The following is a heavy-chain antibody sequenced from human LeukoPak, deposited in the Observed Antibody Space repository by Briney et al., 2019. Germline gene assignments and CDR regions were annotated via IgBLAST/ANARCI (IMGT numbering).Heavy chain of an antibody. CDR1: GFTFRSYE. D-gene: IGHD3-22*01. V-gene: IGHV3-48*03. J-gene: IGHJ4*02. CDR3: ARENYDSSGSDGPFDY. Sequence: GGSLRLSCAASGFTFRSYEMNWVRQAPGKGLEWVSYISSSGSTIDYADSVKGRFTISRDNAKNSLSLQMNSLRAEDTAVYYCARENYDSSGSDGPFDYWGQGTLVTVSS. CDR2: ISSSGSTI.